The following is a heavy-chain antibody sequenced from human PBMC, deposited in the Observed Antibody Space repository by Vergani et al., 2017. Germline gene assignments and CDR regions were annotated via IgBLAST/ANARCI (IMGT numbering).Heavy chain of an antibody. J-gene: IGHJ4*02. CDR3: VKDVGGNEESFDY. Sequence: EVQLVESGGGLVQPGRSLRLSCAASGFTFDDYAMHWVRQAPGKGLEWFSGISWNSGSIGYADSVKGRFTRSRDNAKNSLYLQMNSLRAEDTALYYCVKDVGGNEESFDYWGQGTLVTVSS. D-gene: IGHD4-23*01. V-gene: IGHV3-9*01. CDR2: ISWNSGSI. CDR1: GFTFDDYA.